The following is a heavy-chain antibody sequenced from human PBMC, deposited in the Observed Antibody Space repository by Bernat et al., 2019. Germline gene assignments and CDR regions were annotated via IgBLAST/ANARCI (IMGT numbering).Heavy chain of an antibody. V-gene: IGHV3-23*01. J-gene: IGHJ3*02. Sequence: EVQLLESGGGLVQPGGSLRLSCAASGFTFSSYAMSWVRQAPGKGLAWVSAISGSGGSTYYADSVKGRLTSTRDNSKNTLYLQMNSLRAEDTGVYYCAKEYGNDAFDIWGQGTMVTVSS. CDR2: ISGSGGST. D-gene: IGHD4-17*01. CDR1: GFTFSSYA. CDR3: AKEYGNDAFDI.